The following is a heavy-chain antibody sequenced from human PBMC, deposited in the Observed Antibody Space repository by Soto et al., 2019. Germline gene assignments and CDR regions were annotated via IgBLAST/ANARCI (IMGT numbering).Heavy chain of an antibody. CDR2: IIPIFGTR. D-gene: IGHD3-22*01. CDR1: GGTHSSYA. Sequence: ASVKVSCKVTGGTHSSYAITWVRQAPGQGLEWMGGIIPIFGTRDYAQKFQGRVTITADPSTSTAYLELSGLTSDDTAVYYCARDGSDYSTSGHYDPWGQGTLVTVSS. CDR3: ARDGSDYSTSGHYDP. J-gene: IGHJ5*02. V-gene: IGHV1-69*13.